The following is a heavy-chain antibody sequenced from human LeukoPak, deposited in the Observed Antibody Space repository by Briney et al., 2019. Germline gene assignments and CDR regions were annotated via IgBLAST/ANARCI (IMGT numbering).Heavy chain of an antibody. CDR2: MNPRSGEA. Sequence: ASVKVSCKASGYTFTSYDINWVRQAPGEGLEWMGWMNPRSGEAGYAQRFQGRVTMTRNIAISTAYLELSSLRSEDPAMYYCTRLFDNCWGQGTLVTVSS. CDR3: TRLFDNC. J-gene: IGHJ4*02. CDR1: GYTFTSYD. D-gene: IGHD3-3*01. V-gene: IGHV1-8*01.